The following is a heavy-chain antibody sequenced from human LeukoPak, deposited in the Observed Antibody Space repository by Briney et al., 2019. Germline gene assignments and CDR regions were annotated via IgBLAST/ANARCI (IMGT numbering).Heavy chain of an antibody. CDR2: INPNSGGT. CDR1: GYTFTGYY. J-gene: IGHJ5*02. D-gene: IGHD3-10*01. CDR3: ARGRAVLLWFGELFNWFDP. V-gene: IGHV1-2*04. Sequence: ASVKVSCKASGYTFTGYYMHWVRQAPGQGLEWMGWINPNSGGTNYAQKFQGWVTMTRDTSISTAYMELSRLRSDDTAVYYCARGRAVLLWFGELFNWFDPWGQGTLVTVSS.